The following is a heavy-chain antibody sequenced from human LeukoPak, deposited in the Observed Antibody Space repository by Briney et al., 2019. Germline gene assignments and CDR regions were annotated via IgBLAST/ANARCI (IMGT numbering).Heavy chain of an antibody. CDR1: GFTFSSYA. D-gene: IGHD3-3*01. J-gene: IGHJ4*02. Sequence: GGSLRLSCAASGFTFSSYAMHWVRQAPGKGLEWVAVISYDGSNKYYADSVKGRFTISRDNSKNTLYLQMNSLRAEDTAVYYCARDIEPYDFWTPFDYWGQGTLVTVSS. CDR3: ARDIEPYDFWTPFDY. V-gene: IGHV3-30*04. CDR2: ISYDGSNK.